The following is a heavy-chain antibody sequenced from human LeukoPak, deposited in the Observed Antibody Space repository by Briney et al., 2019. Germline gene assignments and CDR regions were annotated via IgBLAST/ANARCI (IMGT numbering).Heavy chain of an antibody. Sequence: GGSLRLSCAVSGITLSNYGMSWVRKAPGKGLEWVAGMSGSGGGTNYADSVKGRFTVSRDNSKNTLYLQMNSLRDEDTAEYFCAKESLVVIESYFDSWGQGTLVLVSS. CDR3: AKESLVVIESYFDS. J-gene: IGHJ4*02. D-gene: IGHD3-22*01. CDR1: GITLSNYG. V-gene: IGHV3-23*01. CDR2: MSGSGGGT.